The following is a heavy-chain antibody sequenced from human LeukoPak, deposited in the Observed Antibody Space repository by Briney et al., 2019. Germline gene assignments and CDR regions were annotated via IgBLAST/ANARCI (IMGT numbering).Heavy chain of an antibody. CDR3: ARDREWFGEYGWFDP. CDR2: IYYSGST. J-gene: IGHJ5*02. Sequence: SETLFLTCTVSGGSISSYYWSWIRQPPGKGLEWIGYIYYSGSTNYNPSLKSRVTISVDTSKNQFSLKLSSVTAADTAVYYCARDREWFGEYGWFDPWGQGTLVTVSS. D-gene: IGHD3-10*01. CDR1: GGSISSYY. V-gene: IGHV4-59*01.